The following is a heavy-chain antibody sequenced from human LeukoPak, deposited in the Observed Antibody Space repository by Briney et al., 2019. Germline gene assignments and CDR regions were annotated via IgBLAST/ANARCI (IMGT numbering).Heavy chain of an antibody. CDR3: ARGKGYFDY. CDR2: IKQDRSEK. Sequence: GGSLRLSCAASGFTLSKHWMTWVRQAPGKGLECVAIIKQDRSEKYYVNSVKGRFTISRDNAKNSLYLQMNSLRVEDTAVYYCARGKGYFDYWGQGTLVTVSS. V-gene: IGHV3-7*01. J-gene: IGHJ4*02. CDR1: GFTLSKHW.